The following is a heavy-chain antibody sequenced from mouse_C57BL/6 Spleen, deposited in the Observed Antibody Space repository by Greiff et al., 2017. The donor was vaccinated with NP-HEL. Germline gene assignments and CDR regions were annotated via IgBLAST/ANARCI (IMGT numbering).Heavy chain of an antibody. V-gene: IGHV5-6*01. CDR1: GFTFSSYG. CDR2: ISSGGSYT. CDR3: ARHTGHYYGSSSFAY. D-gene: IGHD1-1*01. J-gene: IGHJ3*01. Sequence: VQLKESGGDLVKPGGSLKLSCAASGFTFSSYGMSWVRQTPDKRLEWVATISSGGSYTYYPDSVKGRFTISRDNAKNTLYLQMSSLKSEDTAMYYCARHTGHYYGSSSFAYWGQGTLVTVSA.